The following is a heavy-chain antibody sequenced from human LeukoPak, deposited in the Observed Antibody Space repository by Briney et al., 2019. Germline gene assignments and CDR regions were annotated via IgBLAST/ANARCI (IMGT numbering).Heavy chain of an antibody. CDR3: ASDCSSTSCYGESDY. D-gene: IGHD2-2*01. J-gene: IGHJ4*02. CDR2: INPNSGGT. Sequence: VASVKVSCKAFGYTFTGYYMHWVRQAPGQGLEWMGWINPNSGGTNYAQKFQGRVTMTRDTSISTAYMELSRLRSDDTAVYYCASDCSSTSCYGESDYWGQGTLVTVSS. V-gene: IGHV1-2*02. CDR1: GYTFTGYY.